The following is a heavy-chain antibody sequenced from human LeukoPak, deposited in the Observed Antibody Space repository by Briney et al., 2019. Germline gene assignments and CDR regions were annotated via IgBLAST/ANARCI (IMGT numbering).Heavy chain of an antibody. D-gene: IGHD3-10*01. CDR1: GHSFNNYW. Sequence: GESLKISCQGSGHSFNNYWIGWMRQMPGNGLEWMGIIHPGDSDIRYSPSFQGLVTISADMSISTAYLQWSSLKASDTAKYYCARQGGSGTFGAFNVWGQGTMVTVSS. CDR2: IHPGDSDI. CDR3: ARQGGSGTFGAFNV. J-gene: IGHJ3*01. V-gene: IGHV5-51*01.